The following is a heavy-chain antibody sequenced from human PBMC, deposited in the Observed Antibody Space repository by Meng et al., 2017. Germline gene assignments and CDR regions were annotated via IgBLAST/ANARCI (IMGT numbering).Heavy chain of an antibody. V-gene: IGHV3-11*01. J-gene: IGHJ4*02. D-gene: IGHD6-6*01. CDR2: ISSSGSTI. CDR1: GFTFSDHP. Sequence: QWELVESGCGLFNPGESLLPPVATSGFTFSDHPLSGIRPAPGTGLEWVSYISSSGSTIYYADSVKGRFTISRDNAKNSLYLQMNSLRAEDTAVYYCARGGAARPPDYWGQGTLVTVSS. CDR3: ARGGAARPPDY.